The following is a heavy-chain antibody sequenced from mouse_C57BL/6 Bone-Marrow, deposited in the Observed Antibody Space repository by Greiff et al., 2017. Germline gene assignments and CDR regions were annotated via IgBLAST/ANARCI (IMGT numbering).Heavy chain of an antibody. D-gene: IGHD1-1*01. J-gene: IGHJ4*01. CDR3: AREGFYYGSSYAMDY. Sequence: VQLQQPGAELVKPGASVKMSCKASGYTFTSYWITWVKQRPGQGLEWIGDIYPGSGSTNYNEKFKSKATLTVDTSSSTAYMQLSSLTSEDSAVYYCAREGFYYGSSYAMDYWGQGTSDTVSS. CDR1: GYTFTSYW. CDR2: IYPGSGST. V-gene: IGHV1-55*01.